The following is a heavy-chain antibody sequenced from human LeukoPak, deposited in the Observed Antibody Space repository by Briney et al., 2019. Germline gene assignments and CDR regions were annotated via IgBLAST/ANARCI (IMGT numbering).Heavy chain of an antibody. CDR3: ARDSANSSSWYDY. V-gene: IGHV4-4*02. J-gene: IGHJ4*02. D-gene: IGHD6-13*01. CDR1: GGSISSSNW. Sequence: SETLSLTCAVSGGSISSSNWWSWVRHPPGKGLEWIGEIYHSGSTNYNPSLKSRVTISVDKSKNQFSLKLSSVTAADTAVYYCARDSANSSSWYDYWGQGTLVTVSS. CDR2: IYHSGST.